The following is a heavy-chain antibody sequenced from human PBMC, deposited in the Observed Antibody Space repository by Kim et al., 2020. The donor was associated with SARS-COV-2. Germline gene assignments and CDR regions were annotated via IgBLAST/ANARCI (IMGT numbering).Heavy chain of an antibody. CDR3: ARGAPLGYCSSTSCQGTNYYYGMDV. D-gene: IGHD2-2*01. Sequence: ASVKVSCKASGYTFTGYYMHWVRQAPGQGLEWMGWINPNSGGTNYAQKFQGWVTMTRDTSISTAYMELSRLRSDDTAVYYCARGAPLGYCSSTSCQGTNYYYGMDVWGQGTTVTVSS. CDR2: INPNSGGT. CDR1: GYTFTGYY. J-gene: IGHJ6*02. V-gene: IGHV1-2*04.